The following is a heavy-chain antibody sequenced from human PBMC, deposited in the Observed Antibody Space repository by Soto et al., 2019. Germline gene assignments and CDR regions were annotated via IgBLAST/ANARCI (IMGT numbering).Heavy chain of an antibody. CDR2: IWYDGSNK. CDR1: GFTFSSYG. CDR3: ARDPRHGSGSYDYMDV. Sequence: GSMRLSCAASGFTFSSYGMHWVRQAPGKGLEWVAVIWYDGSNKYYADSVKGRFTISRDNSKNTLYLQMNSLRAEDTAVYYCARDPRHGSGSYDYMDVWGKGTTVTVSS. D-gene: IGHD3-10*01. J-gene: IGHJ6*03. V-gene: IGHV3-33*01.